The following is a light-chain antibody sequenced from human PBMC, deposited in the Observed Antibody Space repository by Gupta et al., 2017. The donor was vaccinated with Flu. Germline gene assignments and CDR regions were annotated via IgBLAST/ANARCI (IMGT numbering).Light chain of an antibody. CDR1: QSISSW. CDR2: KAS. V-gene: IGKV1-5*03. J-gene: IGKJ4*01. CDR3: QHEDHSPIT. Sequence: PSALSASVGDRGTITCRASQSISSWLAWYQQKPGKAPKLRIYKASRVESGVPSRFSGSGSGTEFTLIIRSRQPDDFAAYYCQHEDHSPITFGRGTKVDIK.